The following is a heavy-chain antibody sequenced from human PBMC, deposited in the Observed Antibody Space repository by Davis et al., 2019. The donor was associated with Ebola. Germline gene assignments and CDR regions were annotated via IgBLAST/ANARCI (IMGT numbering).Heavy chain of an antibody. Sequence: PGGSLRLSCAASGFNVSSNYMSWVRQAPGKGLEWVSVIYNSGTTYYADSMKGRFTISRDNSKNTVYLQMNSLRAEDTAIYYCARASWGYQIDYWGQGTLVTVSS. CDR2: IYNSGTT. V-gene: IGHV3-53*01. J-gene: IGHJ4*02. D-gene: IGHD3-16*01. CDR3: ARASWGYQIDY. CDR1: GFNVSSNY.